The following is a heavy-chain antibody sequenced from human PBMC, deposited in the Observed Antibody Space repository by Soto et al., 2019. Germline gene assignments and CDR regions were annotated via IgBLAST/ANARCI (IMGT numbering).Heavy chain of an antibody. D-gene: IGHD2-15*01. V-gene: IGHV3-23*01. J-gene: IGHJ4*02. Sequence: EVPLLESGGGLVQPGGSLRLSCVASGFTFSSYTMYWVRQVPGKGLEWVSDISESGAITHYPDSVKGRFTSSRDEPKNTMYLQMHTRRGDETAVYYCAKAQYAGISKTLDYWGQATRVTVST. CDR3: AKAQYAGISKTLDY. CDR2: ISESGAIT. CDR1: GFTFSSYT.